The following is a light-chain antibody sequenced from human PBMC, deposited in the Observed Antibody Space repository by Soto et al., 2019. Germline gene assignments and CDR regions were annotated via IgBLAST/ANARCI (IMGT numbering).Light chain of an antibody. CDR2: TAS. Sequence: ENVLTQSPGTLSLSPGERATLSCRASQSVGRNYIAWFQQKPGQAPRLLMHTASVRATGIPDRFSGSGSGTDFTLTISRLEPEYFALFYCQQYAASPLTFGGGTKVEI. J-gene: IGKJ4*02. CDR1: QSVGRNY. V-gene: IGKV3-20*01. CDR3: QQYAASPLT.